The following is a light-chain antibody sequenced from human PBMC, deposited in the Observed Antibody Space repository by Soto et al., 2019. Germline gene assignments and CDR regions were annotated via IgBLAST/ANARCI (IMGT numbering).Light chain of an antibody. J-gene: IGKJ1*01. Sequence: EIVLTQSPGTLSFSPGERATLSCRASQSVSSSYLAWYQQKPGQAPRLLIYRASTRATGIPARFSGSGSGTEFTLTISSLQSEDFAVYYCQQYNNWPRTFGQGTKVDIK. CDR2: RAS. CDR1: QSVSSSY. V-gene: IGKV3-15*01. CDR3: QQYNNWPRT.